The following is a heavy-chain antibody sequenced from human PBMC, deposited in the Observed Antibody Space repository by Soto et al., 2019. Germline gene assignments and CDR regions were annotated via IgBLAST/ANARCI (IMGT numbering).Heavy chain of an antibody. J-gene: IGHJ4*02. V-gene: IGHV4-34*01. CDR1: GGSFSGYY. CDR2: INHSGST. D-gene: IGHD3-10*01. Sequence: SETLSLTCAVYGGSFSGYYWSWIRHPPGKGLEWIGEINHSGSTNYNPSLKSRVTISVDTSKNQFSLKLSSVTAADTAVYYCARVKGIYGSGSYYKGYFDYWGQGTLVTVS. CDR3: ARVKGIYGSGSYYKGYFDY.